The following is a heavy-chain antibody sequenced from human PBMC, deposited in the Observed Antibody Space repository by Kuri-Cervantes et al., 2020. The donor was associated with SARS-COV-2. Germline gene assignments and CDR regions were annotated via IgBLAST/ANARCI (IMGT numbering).Heavy chain of an antibody. D-gene: IGHD3-3*01. J-gene: IGHJ4*02. CDR3: ARRNLRFLAGGYYFDY. V-gene: IGHV4-30-4*01. Sequence: SETLSLTCTVSGDSISNGDYYWSWIRQPPGKGLEWIGEINHSGSTNYNPSLKSRVTISVDTSKNQFSLKLSSVTAADTAVYYCARRNLRFLAGGYYFDYWGQGTLVTVSS. CDR1: GDSISNGDYY. CDR2: INHSGST.